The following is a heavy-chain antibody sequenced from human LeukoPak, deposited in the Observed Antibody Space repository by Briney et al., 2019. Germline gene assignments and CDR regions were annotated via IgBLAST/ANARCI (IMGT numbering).Heavy chain of an antibody. V-gene: IGHV1-18*04. CDR3: ARVCRRTIFGVVSNWFDP. Sequence: GASVKVSCKASGYTFTSYGISWVRQAPGQGLEWMGWISAYNGNTNYAQKLQGRVTMTTDTSTSTAYMELRSLRSDDTAVYYCARVCRRTIFGVVSNWFDPWGQGTLVTVSS. CDR2: ISAYNGNT. D-gene: IGHD3-3*01. J-gene: IGHJ5*02. CDR1: GYTFTSYG.